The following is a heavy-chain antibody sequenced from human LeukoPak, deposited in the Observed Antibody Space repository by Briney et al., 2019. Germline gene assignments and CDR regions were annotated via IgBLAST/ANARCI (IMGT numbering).Heavy chain of an antibody. J-gene: IGHJ3*02. CDR1: GFTFSSYS. CDR2: ISSSSSTI. D-gene: IGHD3-3*01. CDR3: ARDTVLRFLEWFPLSDNTDAFDI. Sequence: GGSLRLSCAASGFTFSSYSMNWVRQAPGKGLEWVSYISSSSSTIYYADSVKGRFTISRDNAKNSLYLQMNSLRAEDTAVYYCARDTVLRFLEWFPLSDNTDAFDIWGQGTMVTVSS. V-gene: IGHV3-48*01.